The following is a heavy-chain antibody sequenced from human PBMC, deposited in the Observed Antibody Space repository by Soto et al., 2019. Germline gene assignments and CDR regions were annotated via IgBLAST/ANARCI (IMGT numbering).Heavy chain of an antibody. J-gene: IGHJ5*02. CDR1: GYSISSGHY. D-gene: IGHD6-13*01. CDR2: IYHSGTT. Sequence: PSETLSLTCAVSGYSISSGHYWGWIRQPPGKGLEWIGSIYHSGTTYYNPSLKNRVTTSLDTSKNQVSLRLNSGTAADSAVYYCARSLYSSSWYAGSWGQGTLVTVSS. CDR3: ARSLYSSSWYAGS. V-gene: IGHV4-38-2*01.